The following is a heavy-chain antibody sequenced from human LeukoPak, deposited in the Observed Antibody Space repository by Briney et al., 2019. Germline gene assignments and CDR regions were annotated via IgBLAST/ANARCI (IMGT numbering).Heavy chain of an antibody. J-gene: IGHJ4*02. D-gene: IGHD1-26*01. V-gene: IGHV3-21*01. Sequence: MPGGSLRLSCTASGFTFSIYNMNWVRQAPGKGLEWVALISSSSGYLYYTDSVKGRSTISRDNAKNSLYLQMNSLRAEDTAVYYCARGSEWEPLYYFDYWGQGNLVTVAS. CDR1: GFTFSIYN. CDR3: ARGSEWEPLYYFDY. CDR2: ISSSSGYL.